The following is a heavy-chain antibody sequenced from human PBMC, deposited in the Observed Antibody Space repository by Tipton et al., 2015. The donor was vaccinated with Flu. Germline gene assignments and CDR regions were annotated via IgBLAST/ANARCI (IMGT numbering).Heavy chain of an antibody. CDR1: GGSISSYY. CDR2: IYYTGST. D-gene: IGHD1-1*01. Sequence: TLSLTCTASGGSISSYYWSWIRQPPGGRLEWIGYIYYTGSTNYNPSLKSRVTISLDTSKNQFSLNLSSVTAADTAVYYCARQSTGSRFDYWGQGTLVTVSS. CDR3: ARQSTGSRFDY. J-gene: IGHJ4*02. V-gene: IGHV4-59*08.